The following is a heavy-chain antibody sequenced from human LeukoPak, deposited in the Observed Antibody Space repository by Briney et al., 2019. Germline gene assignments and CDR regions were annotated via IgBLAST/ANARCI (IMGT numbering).Heavy chain of an antibody. CDR1: GFTFSSYA. Sequence: GGSLRLSCAASGFTFSSYAMHWVRQAPGKGLEWVAVISYDGSNKYYADSVKGRFTISRDNSKNTLYLQMNSLRAEDTAVYYCARGAFVAVAGPYFDYWGQGTLVTVSS. CDR2: ISYDGSNK. CDR3: ARGAFVAVAGPYFDY. D-gene: IGHD6-19*01. J-gene: IGHJ4*02. V-gene: IGHV3-30-3*01.